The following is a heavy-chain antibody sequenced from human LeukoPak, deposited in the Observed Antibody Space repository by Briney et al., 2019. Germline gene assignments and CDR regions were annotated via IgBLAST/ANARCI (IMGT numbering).Heavy chain of an antibody. CDR2: IWYDGSNK. Sequence: PGGSLRLSCAASGFTFSSYGMHWVRQAPGKGLEWVAVIWYDGSNKYYADSVKGRFTISRDNSKNTLYLQMNSLRAEDTAVYYCARDISRIAARRGDNWFDPWGQGTLVTVSS. J-gene: IGHJ5*02. V-gene: IGHV3-33*01. CDR3: ARDISRIAARRGDNWFDP. D-gene: IGHD6-6*01. CDR1: GFTFSSYG.